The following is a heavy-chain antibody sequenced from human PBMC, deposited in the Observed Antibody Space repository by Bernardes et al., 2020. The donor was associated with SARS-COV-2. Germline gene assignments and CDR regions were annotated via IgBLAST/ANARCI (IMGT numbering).Heavy chain of an antibody. V-gene: IGHV3-7*01. CDR2: IKQDGSEK. J-gene: IGHJ6*02. CDR1: GFTFSSYW. CDR3: ARDGLGSAGYYYYGMDV. Sequence: GGSLRLSRAASGFTFSSYWMSWVRQAPGKGLEWVANIKQDGSEKYYVDSVKGRFTISRDNAKNSLYLQMNSLRAEDTAVYYCARDGLGSAGYYYYGMDVWGQGTTVTVSS. D-gene: IGHD7-27*01.